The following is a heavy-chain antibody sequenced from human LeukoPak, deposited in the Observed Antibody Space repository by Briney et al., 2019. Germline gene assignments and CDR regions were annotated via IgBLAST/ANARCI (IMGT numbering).Heavy chain of an antibody. CDR3: ARADYHGSGSYYASDYYGLDV. J-gene: IGHJ6*02. V-gene: IGHV4-31*03. Sequence: SQTLSLTCSVSGGSTSSGAYYWTWIRQHPGKGLEWLGYIYNSGNTNYNPSLKTRVAISVDTSRNQVSLTVNSVTAAATAVYYCARADYHGSGSYYASDYYGLDVWGQGTSVTVSS. CDR1: GGSTSSGAYY. CDR2: IYNSGNT. D-gene: IGHD3-10*01.